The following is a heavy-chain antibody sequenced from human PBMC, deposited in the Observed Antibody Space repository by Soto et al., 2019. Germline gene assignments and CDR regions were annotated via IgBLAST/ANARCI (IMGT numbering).Heavy chain of an antibody. D-gene: IGHD4-17*01. CDR2: IKSKTDGGTT. CDR1: VFTFSNAW. CDR3: TTDLSVTTVTPQRAFDI. V-gene: IGHV3-15*01. Sequence: PGGSLRFSCAASVFTFSNAWMSWVRQAPGKGLEWVGRIKSKTDGGTTDYAAPVKGRFTISRDDSKNTLYLQMNSLKTEDTAVYYCTTDLSVTTVTPQRAFDIWGQGTMVT. J-gene: IGHJ3*02.